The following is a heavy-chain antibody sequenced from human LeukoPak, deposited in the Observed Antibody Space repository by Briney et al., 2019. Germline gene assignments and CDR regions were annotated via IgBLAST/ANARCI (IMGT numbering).Heavy chain of an antibody. CDR3: VRVGIYSTSRYWFDY. Sequence: GGSLRLSCAASGFTFSTYWMTWFRQAPGAGLEWVAHIKQDGSETHYVDSVKGRFTISRDNAKNSLYLQMNSLRAEDTAVYYCVRVGIYSTSRYWFDYWGQGTLVTVSS. CDR2: IKQDGSET. D-gene: IGHD2-2*01. V-gene: IGHV3-7*03. J-gene: IGHJ4*02. CDR1: GFTFSTYW.